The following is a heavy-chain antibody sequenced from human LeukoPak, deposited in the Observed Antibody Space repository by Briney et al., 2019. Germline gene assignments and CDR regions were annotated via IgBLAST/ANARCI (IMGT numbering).Heavy chain of an antibody. J-gene: IGHJ5*02. CDR2: IPSAGSNK. D-gene: IGHD3-16*02. V-gene: IGHV3-30*18. CDR3: AKGSYLITFGGVIPRFDP. CDR1: GFTFSSYG. Sequence: GRSLRLSCAASGFTFSSYGMHWVRQAPGKGLEWVRPIPSAGSNKYYADSVKGRFTISRDNSKNTLYLQMNSLRAEDTAVYYCAKGSYLITFGGVIPRFDPWGQGTLVTVSS.